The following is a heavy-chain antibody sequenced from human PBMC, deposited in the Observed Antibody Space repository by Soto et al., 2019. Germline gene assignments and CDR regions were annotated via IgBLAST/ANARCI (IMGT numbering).Heavy chain of an antibody. CDR3: AKEITPLGEYGMDV. V-gene: IGHV3-30*18. D-gene: IGHD1-26*01. Sequence: GGSLRLSCAASGFTFSSYGMHWVRQAPGKGLEWVAVISYDGSNKYYADSVKGRFTISRDNSKNTLYLQMNSLRAEDTAVYYCAKEITPLGEYGMDVWGQGTTVTVSS. CDR1: GFTFSSYG. CDR2: ISYDGSNK. J-gene: IGHJ6*02.